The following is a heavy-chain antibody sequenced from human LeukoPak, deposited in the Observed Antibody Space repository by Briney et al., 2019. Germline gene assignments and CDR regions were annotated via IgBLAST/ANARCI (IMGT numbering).Heavy chain of an antibody. Sequence: ASETLSLTCTISGGSITNYYWSWIRQSPGKGLEWIGYIYYNGSTNYSPSLKSRVTISVDTSKNQFSLKLSSVTAADTAVYYCARGGWLNDYWGQGTLVTVSS. CDR3: ARGGWLNDY. V-gene: IGHV4-59*12. D-gene: IGHD5-12*01. J-gene: IGHJ4*02. CDR1: GGSITNYY. CDR2: IYYNGST.